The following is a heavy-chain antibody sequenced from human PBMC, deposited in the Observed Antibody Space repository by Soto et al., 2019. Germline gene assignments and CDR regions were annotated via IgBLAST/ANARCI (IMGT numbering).Heavy chain of an antibody. CDR1: VGSISSYY. D-gene: IGHD6-13*01. J-gene: IGHJ4*02. CDR2: IYYSGSA. CDR3: ARDEQQLASYFDY. Sequence: PSETLSLTCTVSVGSISSYYWSWIRQPPGKGLEWIGYIYYSGSANYNPSLKSRVTISVDTSKNQFSLKLSSVTAADTAVYYCARDEQQLASYFDYWGQGTLVTVSS. V-gene: IGHV4-59*01.